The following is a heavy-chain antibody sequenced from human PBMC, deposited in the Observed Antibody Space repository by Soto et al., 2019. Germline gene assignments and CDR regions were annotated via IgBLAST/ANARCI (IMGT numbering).Heavy chain of an antibody. D-gene: IGHD3-22*01. CDR2: IDTAGDT. Sequence: PGGSLRLSCAASGFTFSNYDMHWVRQVPGKGLEWVSAIDTAGDTYYPGSVKGRLSVSRENAKNSLFLQMNSLRDGDTAVYYCAREAYYYDTNVYRAYYFDYWGQGTLVTVSS. CDR3: AREAYYYDTNVYRAYYFDY. V-gene: IGHV3-13*01. CDR1: GFTFSNYD. J-gene: IGHJ4*02.